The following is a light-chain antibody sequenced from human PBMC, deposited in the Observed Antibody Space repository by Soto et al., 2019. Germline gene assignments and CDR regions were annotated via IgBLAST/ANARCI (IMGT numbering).Light chain of an antibody. CDR2: DAS. CDR3: QQRGKWPRT. V-gene: IGKV3-11*01. J-gene: IGKJ2*01. CDR1: ESVSSY. Sequence: EIVWTQSPATLSLSPGESVTLSCRASESVSSYLAWYQQKPGQAPRLLIYDASNRATDIPARFSGSGSGTDFTLTISSLESEDFGVYYCQQRGKWPRTFGQGTKLEIK.